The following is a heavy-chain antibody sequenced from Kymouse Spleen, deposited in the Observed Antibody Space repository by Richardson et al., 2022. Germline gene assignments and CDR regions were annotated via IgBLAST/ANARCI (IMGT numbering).Heavy chain of an antibody. CDR2: IYSGGST. CDR1: GFTVSSNY. J-gene: IGHJ4*02. CDR3: AREGNWNYGSYFDY. V-gene: IGHV3-53*01. D-gene: IGHD1-7*01. Sequence: EVQLVESGGGLIQPGGSLRLSCAASGFTVSSNYMSWVRQAPGKGLEWVSVIYSGGSTYYADSVKGRFTISRDNSKNTLYLQMNSLRAEDTAVYYCAREGNWNYGSYFDYWGQGTLVTVSS.